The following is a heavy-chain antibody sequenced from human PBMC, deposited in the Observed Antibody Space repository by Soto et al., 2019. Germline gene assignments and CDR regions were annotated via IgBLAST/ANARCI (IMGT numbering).Heavy chain of an antibody. V-gene: IGHV5-10-1*01. Sequence: PGESLKISCKGSGYSFTSYWISWVRQMPGKGLEWMGRIDPSDSYTNYSPSFQGHATISADKSISTAYLQWSSLKASDTAMYYCARYKAVAGPAYYYYGMDVWGQGTTVTVSS. CDR3: ARYKAVAGPAYYYYGMDV. CDR1: GYSFTSYW. J-gene: IGHJ6*02. D-gene: IGHD6-19*01. CDR2: IDPSDSYT.